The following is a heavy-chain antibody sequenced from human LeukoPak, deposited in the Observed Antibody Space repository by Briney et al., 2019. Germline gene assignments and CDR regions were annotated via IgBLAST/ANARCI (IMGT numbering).Heavy chain of an antibody. D-gene: IGHD6-6*01. Sequence: PSETLSLTCAVSGYSISSGYYWGWIRQPPGKGLEWIGSIYHSGSTYYNPSLKSRVTISVDTSKNQFSLKLSSVTAADTAVYYCARVRAARLYFDYWGQGTLVTVSS. J-gene: IGHJ4*02. V-gene: IGHV4-38-2*01. CDR3: ARVRAARLYFDY. CDR1: GYSISSGYY. CDR2: IYHSGST.